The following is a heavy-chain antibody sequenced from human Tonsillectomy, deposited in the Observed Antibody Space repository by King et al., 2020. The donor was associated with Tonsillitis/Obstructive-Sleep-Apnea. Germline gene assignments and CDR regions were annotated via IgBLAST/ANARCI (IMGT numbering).Heavy chain of an antibody. CDR3: ARIRKDYSNYVWFDP. V-gene: IGHV2-26*01. D-gene: IGHD4-11*01. CDR1: GFSLSNARMG. CDR2: IFSNDEK. Sequence: LTLKESGPVLVKPTETLTLTCTVSGFSLSNARMGVSWIRQPPGKALEWLAHIFSNDEKSYSTSLKSRLTISKDTSKSQVVLTMTNMDPVDTATYYCARIRKDYSNYVWFDPWGQGTLVTVSS. J-gene: IGHJ5*02.